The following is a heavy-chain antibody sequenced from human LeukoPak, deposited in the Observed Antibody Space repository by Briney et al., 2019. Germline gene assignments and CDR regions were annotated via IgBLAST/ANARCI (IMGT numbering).Heavy chain of an antibody. CDR2: IYYSGNI. CDR3: QSRYLEWLLDY. V-gene: IGHV4-39*01. J-gene: IGHJ4*02. CDR1: GGSISSSSYY. D-gene: IGHD3-3*01. Sequence: PSETLSLTCTVSGGSISSSSYYWGWIRQPPGKGLEWIGSIYYSGNIYYIPSLKSRVTIFVDTSKNQFSLKLSSVTAADTAVYYCQSRYLEWLLDYWGQGTLVTVSS.